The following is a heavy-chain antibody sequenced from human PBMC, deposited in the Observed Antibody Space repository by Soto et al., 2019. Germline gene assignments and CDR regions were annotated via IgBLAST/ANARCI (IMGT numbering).Heavy chain of an antibody. Sequence: ASVKVSCKASGYTFSSYGISWVRQAPGQGLEWMGWISGYNGNTKYAQKLQGRVTMTTDTSTSTAYVELRSLRSDDTAVYYCARGSRLFGVVIFQHYDMDVWGQGTTVIVSS. D-gene: IGHD3-3*01. V-gene: IGHV1-18*01. J-gene: IGHJ6*02. CDR2: ISGYNGNT. CDR1: GYTFSSYG. CDR3: ARGSRLFGVVIFQHYDMDV.